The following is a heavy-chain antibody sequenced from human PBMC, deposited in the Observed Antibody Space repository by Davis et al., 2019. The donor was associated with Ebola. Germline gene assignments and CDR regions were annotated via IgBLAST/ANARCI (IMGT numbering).Heavy chain of an antibody. Sequence: GGSLRLSCASSGFTFSSYSMNWVRQAPGKGLEWVSYISSSSSTIYYADSVKGRFTISRDNAKNSLYLQMNSLRDEDTAVYYCAKVLIVLMVYAPLDYWGQGTLVTVSS. J-gene: IGHJ4*02. D-gene: IGHD2-8*01. CDR1: GFTFSSYS. V-gene: IGHV3-48*02. CDR2: ISSSSSTI. CDR3: AKVLIVLMVYAPLDY.